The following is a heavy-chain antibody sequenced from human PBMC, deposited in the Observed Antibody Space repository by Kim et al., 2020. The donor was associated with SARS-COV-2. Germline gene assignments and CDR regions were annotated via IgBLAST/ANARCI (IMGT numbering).Heavy chain of an antibody. D-gene: IGHD3-22*01. CDR2: ISAYNGNT. V-gene: IGHV1-18*04. Sequence: ASVKVSCKASGYTFTSYGISWVRQAPGQGLEWMGWISAYNGNTNYAQKLQGRVTMTTDTSTSTAYMELRSLRSDDTAVYYCAREASPTYYYDSSGYYFPDYWGQGTLVTVSS. J-gene: IGHJ4*02. CDR1: GYTFTSYG. CDR3: AREASPTYYYDSSGYYFPDY.